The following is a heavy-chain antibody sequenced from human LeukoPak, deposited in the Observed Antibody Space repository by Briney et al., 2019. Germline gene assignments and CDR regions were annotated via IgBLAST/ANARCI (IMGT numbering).Heavy chain of an antibody. CDR3: ARDDGPVVSYAHDALDI. J-gene: IGHJ3*02. CDR2: INTNTGNP. CDR1: GYTFTSYA. V-gene: IGHV7-4-1*02. Sequence: ASVKVSCKASGYTFTSYAMNWVRQAPGQGLEWMGWINTNTGNPTYAQGFTGRFVFSLDTSVSTAYLQISSLKAEDTAVYYCARDDGPVVSYAHDALDIWGQGTMVTVSS. D-gene: IGHD2-8*02.